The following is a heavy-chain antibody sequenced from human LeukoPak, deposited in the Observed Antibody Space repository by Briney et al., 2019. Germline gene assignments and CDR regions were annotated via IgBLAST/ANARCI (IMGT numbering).Heavy chain of an antibody. CDR3: ARMYGSGSYSFDY. D-gene: IGHD3-10*01. CDR2: INPNSGGT. CDR1: GYTFTGYY. J-gene: IGHJ4*02. Sequence: ASVKVSCKASGYTFTGYYMHWVRQAPGQGLEWMGWINPNSGGTNYAQKFQGRVTMTRDTSISTAYMELSRLRSDDTAVYYCARMYGSGSYSFDYWGQGTLVTVSS. V-gene: IGHV1-2*02.